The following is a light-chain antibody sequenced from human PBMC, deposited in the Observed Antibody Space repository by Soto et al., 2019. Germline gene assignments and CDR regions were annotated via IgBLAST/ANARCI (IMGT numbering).Light chain of an antibody. J-gene: IGKJ2*01. Sequence: ETVMTQSPATLSVSPGERATLSCRASQSVGNDLAWYQQKPGQAPRLLIQGASTRASGDPARFSGSGSGTEFTLTISSLQSEDFAVYYCQQYNNWYTFGQGTKLEIK. CDR2: GAS. CDR1: QSVGND. V-gene: IGKV3-15*01. CDR3: QQYNNWYT.